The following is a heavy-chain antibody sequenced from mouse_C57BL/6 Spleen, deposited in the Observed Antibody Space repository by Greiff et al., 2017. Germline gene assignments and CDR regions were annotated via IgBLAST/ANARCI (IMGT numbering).Heavy chain of an antibody. CDR2: INPSSGYT. J-gene: IGHJ2*01. V-gene: IGHV1-7*01. Sequence: QVQLQQSGAELAKPGASVTLSCKASGYTFTSYWMHWVKQRPGQGLEWIGYINPSSGYTKYNQKFKDKATLTADKSSSTAYMQLSRLTYEDSAVYYCARWPPGNYFDYWGQGTTLTVSS. CDR1: GYTFTSYW. CDR3: ARWPPGNYFDY.